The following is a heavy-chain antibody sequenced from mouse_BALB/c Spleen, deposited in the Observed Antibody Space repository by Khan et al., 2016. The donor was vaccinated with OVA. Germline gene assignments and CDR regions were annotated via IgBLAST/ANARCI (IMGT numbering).Heavy chain of an antibody. J-gene: IGHJ1*01. CDR1: GYSITSDYA. CDR3: SSYLIYYGRGYFDV. D-gene: IGHD1-1*01. CDR2: ISYSNST. V-gene: IGHV3-2*02. Sequence: EVQLQESGPGLVKPSQSLSLTCTVTGYSITSDYAWNWIRQFPGNKLEWMGYISYSNSTNYNPSLKSRISITRDTSKHQFFLQLNSVTTEDTATYYCSSYLIYYGRGYFDVWGAGTTVTVSS.